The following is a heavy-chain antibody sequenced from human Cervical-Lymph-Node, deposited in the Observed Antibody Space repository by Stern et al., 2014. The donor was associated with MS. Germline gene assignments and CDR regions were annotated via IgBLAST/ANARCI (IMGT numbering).Heavy chain of an antibody. CDR3: ARHVQGFDY. J-gene: IGHJ4*02. V-gene: IGHV5-51*01. CDR1: GYSFTIYY. CDR2: IYPYDSDT. Sequence: EVHLVESGAEVKKPGESLKLSCKLSGYSFTIYYIAWVRQMPGKGLEWMGVIYPYDSDTTSSPSFQGQVIISADKSITTAYLQWSSLRASDTAMYYCARHVQGFDYWGQGTLVTVSS.